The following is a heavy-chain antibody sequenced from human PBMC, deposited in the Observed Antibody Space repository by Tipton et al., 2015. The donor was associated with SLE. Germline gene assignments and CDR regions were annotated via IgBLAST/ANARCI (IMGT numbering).Heavy chain of an antibody. CDR3: ARAVGDTSGYLDY. V-gene: IGHV4-39*07. Sequence: TLSLTCTVSGGSIRSSTYYWGWIRQPPGKGLEWIGSPDYSGSTYYNPSLKSRINISVDTSKNRFSLKLSSVTAADTAVYYCARAVGDTSGYLDYWGLGTLVTVSS. CDR2: PDYSGST. CDR1: GGSIRSSTYY. J-gene: IGHJ4*02. D-gene: IGHD3-22*01.